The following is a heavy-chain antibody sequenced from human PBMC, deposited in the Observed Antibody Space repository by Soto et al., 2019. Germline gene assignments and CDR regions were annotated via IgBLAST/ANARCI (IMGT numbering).Heavy chain of an antibody. J-gene: IGHJ6*02. CDR2: IIPILGIA. CDR1: GGTFSSYT. V-gene: IGHV1-69*08. CDR3: AREDCSSTSCYRFYYYYGMDV. Sequence: QVQLVQSGAEVKKPGSSVKVSCKASGGTFSSYTISWVRQAPGQGLEWMGRIIPILGIANYAQKFQGRGTITADKSTSTAYMELSSLRSEDTAVYYCAREDCSSTSCYRFYYYYGMDVWGQGTTVTVSS. D-gene: IGHD2-2*01.